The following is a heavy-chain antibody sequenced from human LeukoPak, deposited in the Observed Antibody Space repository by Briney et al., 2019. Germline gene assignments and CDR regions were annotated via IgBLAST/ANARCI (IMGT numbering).Heavy chain of an antibody. J-gene: IGHJ4*02. CDR3: ANNYYGSGTYYNPRGY. D-gene: IGHD3-10*01. V-gene: IGHV3-23*01. Sequence: GGSLRLSCAASGYTFSTYDMSWVRQAPGKGLEGVSGISGNGGSTYYADSVKGRFTISRDNSKNTLYLQMNSLRAEDTAVYYCANNYYGSGTYYNPRGYWGRGTLVTVSS. CDR1: GYTFSTYD. CDR2: ISGNGGST.